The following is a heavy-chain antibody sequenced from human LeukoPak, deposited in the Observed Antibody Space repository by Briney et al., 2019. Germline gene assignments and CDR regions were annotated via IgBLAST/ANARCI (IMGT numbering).Heavy chain of an antibody. CDR3: ARDRGVRIQLWSHYYYYGMDV. D-gene: IGHD5-18*01. Sequence: SVKVSCKASGGTSSSYAISWVRQAPGQGLEWMGGIIPIFGTANYAQKFQGRVTITADESTSTAYMELSSLRSEDTAVYYCARDRGVRIQLWSHYYYYGMDVWGQGTTVTVSS. J-gene: IGHJ6*02. CDR1: GGTSSSYA. V-gene: IGHV1-69*13. CDR2: IIPIFGTA.